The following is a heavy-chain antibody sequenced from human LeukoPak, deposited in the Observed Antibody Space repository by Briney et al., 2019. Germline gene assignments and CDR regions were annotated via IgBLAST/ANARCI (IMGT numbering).Heavy chain of an antibody. Sequence: SETLSLTCTVSGGCISSGSYYWSWIRQPAGKGLEWIGRIYTSGSTNYNPSLKSRVTISVDTSKNQFSLKLISVTTADTAVYYCARERYRAVAVDYWGQGTLVTVSS. V-gene: IGHV4-61*02. CDR1: GGCISSGSYY. D-gene: IGHD6-19*01. J-gene: IGHJ4*02. CDR2: IYTSGST. CDR3: ARERYRAVAVDY.